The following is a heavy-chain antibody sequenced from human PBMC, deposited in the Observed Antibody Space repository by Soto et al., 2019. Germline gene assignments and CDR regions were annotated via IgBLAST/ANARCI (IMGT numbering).Heavy chain of an antibody. CDR2: IYYTGST. CDR3: ARIEMASIK. V-gene: IGHV4-31*03. CDR1: GSSMRSGGYY. J-gene: IGHJ4*02. Sequence: PXETLSLTCSVAGSSMRSGGYYWSWLRQSPGKGLEWIGHIYYTGSTFYSPSLKSRLTISLDTSKNQFSLDLRSVTAADTAMYYCARIEMASIKWGRGTLVTVSS.